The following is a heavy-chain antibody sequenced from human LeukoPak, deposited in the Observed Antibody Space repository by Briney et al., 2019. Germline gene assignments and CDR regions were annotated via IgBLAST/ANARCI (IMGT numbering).Heavy chain of an antibody. V-gene: IGHV1-2*02. CDR2: INPNSGGT. D-gene: IGHD6-13*01. J-gene: IGHJ4*02. CDR3: ARDQEQQPGC. CDR1: GYTFTDYY. Sequence: ASVTVSCKASGYTFTDYYMHWVRQAPGQGLEWMGWINPNSGGTDYAQKFQGRVTMTRDTSITTVYMELNSLRSDDTAVYYCARDQEQQPGCWGQGTLVTVSS.